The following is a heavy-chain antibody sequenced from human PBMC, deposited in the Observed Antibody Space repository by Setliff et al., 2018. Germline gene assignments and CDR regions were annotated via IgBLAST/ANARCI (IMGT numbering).Heavy chain of an antibody. D-gene: IGHD2-15*01. V-gene: IGHV4-34*01. CDR1: GDSFSDYY. Sequence: ETLSLTCAVYGDSFSDYYWSWIRQPPGKGLEWIEEINHSGSTNYNPSLKSRLTISVDASTNQFSLILRSVTAADTAVYYCARGRMRGSCSGPNCTYDPFDIWGQGTPVTVSS. CDR2: INHSGST. J-gene: IGHJ3*02. CDR3: ARGRMRGSCSGPNCTYDPFDI.